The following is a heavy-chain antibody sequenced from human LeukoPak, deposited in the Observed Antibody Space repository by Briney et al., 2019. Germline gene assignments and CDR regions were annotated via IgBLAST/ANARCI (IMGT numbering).Heavy chain of an antibody. J-gene: IGHJ6*02. D-gene: IGHD4-11*01. CDR1: GFTFSSYE. CDR3: ARVPTVTIPYYYYGMDV. V-gene: IGHV3-48*03. Sequence: GGSLRLSCAASGFTFSSYEMNWVRQAPGKGLEWVSYISSSGSTINYADSVKGRFTISRDNAKNSLYLQMNSLRAEDTAVYYCARVPTVTIPYYYYGMDVWGQGTTVTVSS. CDR2: ISSSGSTI.